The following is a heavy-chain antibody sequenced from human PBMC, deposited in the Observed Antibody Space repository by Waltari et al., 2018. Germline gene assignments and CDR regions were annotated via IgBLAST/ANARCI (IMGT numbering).Heavy chain of an antibody. D-gene: IGHD3-10*01. CDR1: GDIFTNYD. J-gene: IGHJ6*02. V-gene: IGHV1-8*01. Sequence: QVQLVQSGAEVKIPGASVKVYCKASGDIFTNYDITWVLQATGKGLQWMGWMNPNSGSAGQAETFYGRVTFTRSTSINTAYMELTGLTSEDTAIYYCARGYWGGNPYHYDMDVWGQGTTVTVSS. CDR2: MNPNSGSA. CDR3: ARGYWGGNPYHYDMDV.